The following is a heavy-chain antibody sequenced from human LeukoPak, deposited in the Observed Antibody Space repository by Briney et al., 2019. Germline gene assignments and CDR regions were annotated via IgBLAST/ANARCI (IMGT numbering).Heavy chain of an antibody. Sequence: ASVKVSCKASGYTFTGYYMHWVRQAPGQGLEWMGWISAYNGNTNYAQKLQGRVTMTTDTSTSTAYMELRSLRSDDTAVYYCARVGDYDRRSIDYWGQGTLVTVSS. D-gene: IGHD4-17*01. CDR2: ISAYNGNT. V-gene: IGHV1-18*04. CDR1: GYTFTGYY. CDR3: ARVGDYDRRSIDY. J-gene: IGHJ4*02.